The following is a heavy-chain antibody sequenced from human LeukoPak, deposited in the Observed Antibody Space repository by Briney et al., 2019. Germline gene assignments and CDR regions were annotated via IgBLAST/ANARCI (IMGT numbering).Heavy chain of an antibody. CDR1: GGSISSGGYS. CDR2: IYHSGST. Sequence: NTSQTLSLTCAVSGGSISSGGYSWSWIRQPPGKGLEWIGYIYHSGSTYYNPSLKSRVTISVDKTKNQFSLKLSSVTAADTAVYYCASRPGIAAAGTGPYYYYGMDVWGQGTTVTVSS. V-gene: IGHV4-30-2*01. D-gene: IGHD6-13*01. J-gene: IGHJ6*02. CDR3: ASRPGIAAAGTGPYYYYGMDV.